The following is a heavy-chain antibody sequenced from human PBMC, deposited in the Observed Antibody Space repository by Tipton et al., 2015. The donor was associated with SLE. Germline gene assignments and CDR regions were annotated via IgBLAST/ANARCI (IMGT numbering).Heavy chain of an antibody. CDR1: GGSISSGSYY. J-gene: IGHJ3*02. CDR2: INHGGST. Sequence: TLSLTCTVSGGSISSGSYYWSWIRQPAGKGLEWIGEINHGGSTNYNPSLKSRVTVSVDTSKNQFSLKLSSVTAADTAVYYCAQAHLWGSYRYASDIWGQGTMVTVSS. V-gene: IGHV4-61*09. CDR3: AQAHLWGSYRYASDI. D-gene: IGHD3-16*02.